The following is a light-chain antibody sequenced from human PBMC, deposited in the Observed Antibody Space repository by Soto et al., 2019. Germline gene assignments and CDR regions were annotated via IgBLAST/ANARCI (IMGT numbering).Light chain of an antibody. V-gene: IGLV1-40*01. J-gene: IGLJ1*01. CDR3: QSYDSGLSGSKV. CDR2: GNS. CDR1: RSNIGAGYD. Sequence: QSVLTQPPSVSGAPGQRVTISCTGSRSNIGAGYDVHWYQQLPGTAPKLLIYGNSNRPSGVPDRFSGSKSGSSASLAITGLQAEDESDYYCQSYDSGLSGSKVFGTGTKLTVL.